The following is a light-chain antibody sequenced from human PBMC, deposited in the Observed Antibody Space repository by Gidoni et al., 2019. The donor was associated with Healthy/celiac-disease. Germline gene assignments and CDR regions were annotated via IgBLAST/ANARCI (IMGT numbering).Light chain of an antibody. Sequence: DIQMTQSPSSLSASVGDRVTITCRASQSISSYLNWYQQKPGKAPKLLIYAASSLQSGVPSRFSGSGSGTDFTLTISSLQPEDFATYYCQQRYSTPLFTFGPXDQSGYQT. CDR2: AAS. J-gene: IGKJ3*01. CDR1: QSISSY. CDR3: QQRYSTPLFT. V-gene: IGKV1-39*01.